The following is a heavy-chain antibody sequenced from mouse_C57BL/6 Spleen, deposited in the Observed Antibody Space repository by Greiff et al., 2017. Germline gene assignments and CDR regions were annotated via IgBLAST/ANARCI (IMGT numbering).Heavy chain of an antibody. V-gene: IGHV1-81*01. D-gene: IGHD2-3*01. J-gene: IGHJ4*01. Sequence: QVQLQQSGAELARPGASVKLSCKASGYTFTSYGISWVKQRPGQGLEWIGEIYPRSGNTYYNEKFKGKATLTADKSSSTAYMELRSLTSEDSAVYYCSRGWSYAMDYWGQGTSVTVSS. CDR3: SRGWSYAMDY. CDR2: IYPRSGNT. CDR1: GYTFTSYG.